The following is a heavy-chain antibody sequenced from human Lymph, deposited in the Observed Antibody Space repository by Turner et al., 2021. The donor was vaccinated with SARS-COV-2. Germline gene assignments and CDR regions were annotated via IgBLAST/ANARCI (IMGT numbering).Heavy chain of an antibody. CDR2: IIHILGIA. V-gene: IGHV1-69*04. J-gene: IGHJ5*02. D-gene: IGHD1-26*01. CDR1: GASFSSYA. CDR3: ARGRLDSYSGGYYSWLDP. Sequence: QVQLVQSGAEVKKPGSSVKASCKASGASFSSYANSWVRQAPGQGREWMGRIIHILGIANYAQKIQGRVTIAADKSTSTAYMELSSLRSEDTAVYYCARGRLDSYSGGYYSWLDPWGQGTLVTVSS.